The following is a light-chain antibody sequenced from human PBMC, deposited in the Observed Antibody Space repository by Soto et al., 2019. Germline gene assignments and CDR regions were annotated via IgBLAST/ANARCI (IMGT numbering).Light chain of an antibody. CDR3: HQYNNRPPYT. J-gene: IGKJ2*01. CDR1: QSVSSN. Sequence: EIVMTQSPATLSVSPGERATISCRASQSVSSNLAWYQQKPGQAPRLLIYGASTRATGIPARFSGSGSGTEFTLTISSLQSEDVAAYYCHQYNNRPPYTFGQGTKLEIK. CDR2: GAS. V-gene: IGKV3-15*01.